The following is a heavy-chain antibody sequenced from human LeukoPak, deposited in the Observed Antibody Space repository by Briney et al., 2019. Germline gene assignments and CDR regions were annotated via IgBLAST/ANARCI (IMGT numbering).Heavy chain of an antibody. CDR2: IYYSGST. Sequence: SETLSLTCTVSGGSISSYYWSWIRQPPGKGLEWIGYIYYSGSTNYNPPLKSRVTISVDTSKNQFSLKLSSVTAADTAVYYCARDRPNDTTAFDIWGQGTMVTVSS. CDR1: GGSISSYY. D-gene: IGHD3-22*01. J-gene: IGHJ3*02. V-gene: IGHV4-59*01. CDR3: ARDRPNDTTAFDI.